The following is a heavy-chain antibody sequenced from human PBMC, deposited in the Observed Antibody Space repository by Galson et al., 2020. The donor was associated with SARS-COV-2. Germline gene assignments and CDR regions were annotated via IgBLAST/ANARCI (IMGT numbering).Heavy chain of an antibody. J-gene: IGHJ6*04. V-gene: IGHV4-31*03. CDR3: ASGSGSLYRGDYYYYYSMGV. D-gene: IGHD3-10*01. Sequence: SETLSLTCTVSGGSINSGGYYWSWIRQLPGKGLEWVGLIYYSGSTSYNPSLRSRLTISIDTSNNQFSLNLNSVTAADTAVYYCASGSGSLYRGDYYYYYSMGVGGRGTTVTFSS. CDR1: GGSINSGGYY. CDR2: IYYSGST.